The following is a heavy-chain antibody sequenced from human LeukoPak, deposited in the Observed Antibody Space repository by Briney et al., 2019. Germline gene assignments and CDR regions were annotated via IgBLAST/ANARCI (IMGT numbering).Heavy chain of an antibody. CDR3: AKDRARYCSSTSCKWDAFDI. V-gene: IGHV3-23*01. CDR1: GFTFSSHS. D-gene: IGHD2-2*01. CDR2: ISGSGGST. Sequence: GGSLTLSCEASGFTFSSHSMIWVRQAPANGLDWVSAISGSGGSTYYSYSMKGRFTIPRDNSKNTLYLQMNSLRAEDTAVYYCAKDRARYCSSTSCKWDAFDIWGQGTRVTVSS. J-gene: IGHJ3*02.